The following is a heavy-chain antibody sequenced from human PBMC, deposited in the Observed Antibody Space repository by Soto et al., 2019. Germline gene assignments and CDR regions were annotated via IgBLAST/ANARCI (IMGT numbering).Heavy chain of an antibody. V-gene: IGHV3-74*01. CDR2: INGDGSRT. CDR1: EFTFRSYW. CDR3: AKGSSGSSGAINGHDY. J-gene: IGHJ4*02. Sequence: GGSLRLSCAASEFTFRSYWMNWVRQAPGKGLEWVSRINGDGSRTTYADSVKGRFTISRDNAKNTLYLQMNTLRAEDTAVYYCAKGSSGSSGAINGHDYWGQGTLVTVSS. D-gene: IGHD6-6*01.